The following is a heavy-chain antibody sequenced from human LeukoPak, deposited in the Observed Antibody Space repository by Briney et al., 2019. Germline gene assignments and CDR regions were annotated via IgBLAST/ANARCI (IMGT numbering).Heavy chain of an antibody. CDR1: GYSISSGYY. Sequence: SETLSLTCTVSGYSISSGYYWGWIRQPPGKGLEWIGSIYHSGSTYYNPSLKSRVTISVDTSKNQFSLKLSSVTAADTAVYYCARLGDFWSGYLGYYYMDVWGKGTTDTVSS. V-gene: IGHV4-38-2*02. J-gene: IGHJ6*03. D-gene: IGHD3-3*01. CDR3: ARLGDFWSGYLGYYYMDV. CDR2: IYHSGST.